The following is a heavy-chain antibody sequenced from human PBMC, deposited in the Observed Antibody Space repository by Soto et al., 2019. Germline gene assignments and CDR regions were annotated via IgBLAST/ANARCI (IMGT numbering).Heavy chain of an antibody. CDR1: GFTFSSYG. Sequence: VQLVESGGGVVQPGRSLRLSCAASGFTFSSYGMHWVRQAPGKGLEWVAVIWYDGTNKYYADSVKGRFTISRDNSKNTLYLQMNSLRAEDTAVYYCARDFWSGYAPVYGVDVWGQGTTVTVSS. V-gene: IGHV3-33*01. D-gene: IGHD3-3*01. CDR3: ARDFWSGYAPVYGVDV. CDR2: IWYDGTNK. J-gene: IGHJ6*02.